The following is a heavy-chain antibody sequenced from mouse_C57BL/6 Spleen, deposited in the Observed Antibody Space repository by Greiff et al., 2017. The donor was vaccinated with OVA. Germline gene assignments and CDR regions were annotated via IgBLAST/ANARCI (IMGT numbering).Heavy chain of an antibody. V-gene: IGHV1-50*01. CDR1: GYTFTSYW. J-gene: IGHJ4*01. Sequence: VQLQQPGAELVKPGASVKLSCKASGYTFTSYWMQWVKQRPGQGLEWIGEIDPSDSYTNYNQKFKGKATLTVDTSSSTAYMQLSSLTSEDSAVYYCARRYYGSSYAMDYWGQGTSVTVSS. CDR3: ARRYYGSSYAMDY. CDR2: IDPSDSYT. D-gene: IGHD1-1*01.